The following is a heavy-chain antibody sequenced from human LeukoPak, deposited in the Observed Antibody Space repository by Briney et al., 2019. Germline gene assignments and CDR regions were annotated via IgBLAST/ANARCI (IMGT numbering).Heavy chain of an antibody. CDR2: INHSGST. CDR3: ARASGWNYGTHWLDP. J-gene: IGHJ5*02. Sequence: PSQTLSLTCTVSGGSISSGSYYWSWIRQPPGKGLEWIGEINHSGSTNSNPSLRSRVTISVDTSKNQVSLKLSSVTAADTAVYYCARASGWNYGTHWLDPWGQGTLVTVSS. V-gene: IGHV4-61*09. CDR1: GGSISSGSYY. D-gene: IGHD1-7*01.